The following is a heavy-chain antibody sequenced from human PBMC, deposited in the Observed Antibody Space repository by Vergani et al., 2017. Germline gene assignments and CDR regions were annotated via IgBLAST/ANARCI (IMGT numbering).Heavy chain of an antibody. CDR2: IYYSGRT. Sequence: QLQLQESGPALVTPSETLSLTCTVSGGSISSYYWSWIRQPPGKGLEWIGYIYYSGRTNYNPSLKSRVTISVDTSKNQFSLKLSSVTAADTAVYYCARQGSSGYHDYWGQGTLVTVSS. V-gene: IGHV4-59*08. CDR1: GGSISSYY. CDR3: ARQGSSGYHDY. D-gene: IGHD6-19*01. J-gene: IGHJ4*02.